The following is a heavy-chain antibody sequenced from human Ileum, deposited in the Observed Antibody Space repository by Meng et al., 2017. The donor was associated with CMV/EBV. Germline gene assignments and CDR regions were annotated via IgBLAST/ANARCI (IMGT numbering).Heavy chain of an antibody. CDR2: IRIDGRSK. CDR3: AKGFYYGIDV. Sequence: LSCKASGFSFSNSGMHWVRQGPGKGLEWVALIRIDGRSKFYADSVKGRFTMSRDNSKNTVDLQMNSLRGEDTAVYYCAKGFYYGIDVWGQGTTVTVSS. V-gene: IGHV3-30*02. J-gene: IGHJ6*02. CDR1: GFSFSNSG.